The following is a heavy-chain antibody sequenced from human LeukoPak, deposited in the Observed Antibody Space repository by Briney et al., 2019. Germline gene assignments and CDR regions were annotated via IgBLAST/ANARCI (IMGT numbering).Heavy chain of an antibody. CDR2: VHYSGSA. CDR1: GGSFSGYY. Sequence: SETLSLTCAVYGGSFSGYYWTWIRQSPGRGLEWIGEVHYSGSATYNPSLKSRVTISVDTSINQFSLKMNSVTAADTAVYYCARGQWFRAFWSRGTPATVSS. D-gene: IGHD3-10*01. J-gene: IGHJ4*02. V-gene: IGHV4-34*01. CDR3: ARGQWFRAF.